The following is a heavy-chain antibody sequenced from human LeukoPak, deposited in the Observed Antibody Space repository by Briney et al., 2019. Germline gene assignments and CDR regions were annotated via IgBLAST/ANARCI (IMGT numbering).Heavy chain of an antibody. CDR1: GYTFTGYY. D-gene: IGHD1-26*01. V-gene: IGHV1-2*02. CDR3: ARAPGSYRYYYYYMDV. CDR2: INPNNGGT. J-gene: IGHJ6*03. Sequence: GASVKVSCKASGYTFTGYYMHWVRQAPGQGLEWMGWINPNNGGTNYAQKFQGRVTMTRDTSISTAYMELSRLRSDDTAVYYCARAPGSYRYYYYYMDVWGKGTTVTVSS.